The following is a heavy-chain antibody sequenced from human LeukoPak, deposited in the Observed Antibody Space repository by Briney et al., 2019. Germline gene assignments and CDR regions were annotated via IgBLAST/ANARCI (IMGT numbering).Heavy chain of an antibody. D-gene: IGHD6-19*01. Sequence: PGGSLRLSYAASGFTFSSYAMAWVRQAPGKGLEWVSAIDDGGRSTYYADSVKGRSTLSRDNSKNTLYLQMNSLRAEDTASYYCAKSITSAWYPAPTWGQGTLVTVSS. CDR1: GFTFSSYA. V-gene: IGHV3-23*01. J-gene: IGHJ5*02. CDR3: AKSITSAWYPAPT. CDR2: IDDGGRST.